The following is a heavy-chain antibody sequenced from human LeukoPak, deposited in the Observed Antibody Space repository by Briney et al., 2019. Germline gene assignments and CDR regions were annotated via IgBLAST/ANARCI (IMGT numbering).Heavy chain of an antibody. CDR3: ASTSPDFWSGYLKYYFDY. D-gene: IGHD3-3*01. Sequence: ASVKVSCKASGGTFSSYAISWVRQAPGQGLEWMGGIIPIFGTANYAQKFQGRVTTTADESTSTAYMELSSLRSEDTAVYYCASTSPDFWSGYLKYYFDYWGQGTLVTVSS. J-gene: IGHJ4*02. CDR1: GGTFSSYA. CDR2: IIPIFGTA. V-gene: IGHV1-69*01.